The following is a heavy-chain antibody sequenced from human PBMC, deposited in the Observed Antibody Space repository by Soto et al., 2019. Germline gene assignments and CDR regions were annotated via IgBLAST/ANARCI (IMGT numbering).Heavy chain of an antibody. V-gene: IGHV4-39*01. Sequence: SETLSLTCTVSGGSISSSTYYWGWIRQSPGKGLEWIGSIHYSGSTYYNPSLKSRVTISVDTSHIHFSLKLSSVTAADTALYYCARHIGSRGGWIDYYYGLDVWGQGT. J-gene: IGHJ6*02. CDR1: GGSISSSTYY. CDR3: ARHIGSRGGWIDYYYGLDV. CDR2: IHYSGST. D-gene: IGHD6-19*01.